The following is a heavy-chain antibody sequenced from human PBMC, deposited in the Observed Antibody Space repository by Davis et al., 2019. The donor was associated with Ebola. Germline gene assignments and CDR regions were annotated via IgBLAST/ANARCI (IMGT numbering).Heavy chain of an antibody. CDR2: IYYSGST. Sequence: SETLSLTCTVSGGSISSSSYYWGWIRQPPGTGLEWVVSIYYSGSTYYNPSLKSRVTISVDTSKNQFSLKLSSVTAADTAVYYCASLPYYYGMDVWGQGTTVTVSS. CDR1: GGSISSSSYY. V-gene: IGHV4-39*01. CDR3: ASLPYYYGMDV. J-gene: IGHJ6*02.